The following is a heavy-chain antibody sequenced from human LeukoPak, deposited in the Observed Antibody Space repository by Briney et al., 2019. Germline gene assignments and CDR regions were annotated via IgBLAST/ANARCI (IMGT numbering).Heavy chain of an antibody. CDR1: GYSISSGYY. CDR2: IYHSGST. Sequence: PSETLSLTCAVSGYSISSGYYWGWIRQPPGKGLEWIGSIYHSGSTYYNPSLKSRVTISVDTSKNQFSLKLSSVTAADTAVYYCARAASYDSSGYYYGYYYYMDVWGKGTTVTVSS. D-gene: IGHD3-22*01. CDR3: ARAASYDSSGYYYGYYYYMDV. J-gene: IGHJ6*03. V-gene: IGHV4-38-2*01.